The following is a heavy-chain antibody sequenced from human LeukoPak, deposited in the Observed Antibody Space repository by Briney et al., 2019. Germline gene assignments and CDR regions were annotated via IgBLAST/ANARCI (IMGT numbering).Heavy chain of an antibody. D-gene: IGHD3-16*01. V-gene: IGHV4-39*07. J-gene: IGHJ4*02. CDR3: VRGRGDS. CDR1: GDSISSTSYF. CDR2: LHYGVTT. Sequence: KPSETLSLTCTVSGDSISSTSYFWGWVRQPPGKGLEWIALLHYGVTTYYSPSLKSRVTMSVGRSNNEFSLTLNSVTAADTAVYWCVRGRGDSWGQGTLVTVSS.